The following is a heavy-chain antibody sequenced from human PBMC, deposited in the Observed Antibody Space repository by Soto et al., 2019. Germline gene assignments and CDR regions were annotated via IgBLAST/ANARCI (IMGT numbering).Heavy chain of an antibody. CDR2: ISSSGSTI. CDR1: GFTFSSYE. CDR3: ARDQEAGSFFPYYYGMDV. J-gene: IGHJ6*02. Sequence: GGSLRLSCATSGFTFSSYEMDWVRQAPGKGLEWVSYISSSGSTIYYADSVKGRFTISRDNAKNSLYLQMDSLRAEDTAVYYCARDQEAGSFFPYYYGMDVWGQGTTVTVSS. D-gene: IGHD6-13*01. V-gene: IGHV3-48*03.